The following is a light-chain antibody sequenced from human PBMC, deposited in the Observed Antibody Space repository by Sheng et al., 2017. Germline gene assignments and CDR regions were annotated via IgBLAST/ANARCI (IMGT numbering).Light chain of an antibody. J-gene: IGKJ1*01. CDR2: KAS. CDR1: QNVNSW. CDR3: QQYNSFSLT. Sequence: DIQMTQSPSTLSASVGDRVTITCRASQNVNSWLAWYQQKPGKAPKLLIYKASSLESGVPSRFSGSGSGTEFTLTIISLQPDDFATYYCQQYNSFSLTFGQGTKVEIK. V-gene: IGKV1-5*03.